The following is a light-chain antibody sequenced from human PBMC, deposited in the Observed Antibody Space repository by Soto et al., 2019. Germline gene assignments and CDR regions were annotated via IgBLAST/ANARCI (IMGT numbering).Light chain of an antibody. Sequence: DILLTQSPATLSVSPGERATLSCRASQTFSNSFLSWFQQIPGQAPRLLIYGASMRATGIPDRFSGSGSGTDFTLTISRLEPEDFAVYYCQQCGSSSTFGQGTRLEI. CDR2: GAS. CDR3: QQCGSSST. CDR1: QTFSNSF. V-gene: IGKV3-20*01. J-gene: IGKJ5*01.